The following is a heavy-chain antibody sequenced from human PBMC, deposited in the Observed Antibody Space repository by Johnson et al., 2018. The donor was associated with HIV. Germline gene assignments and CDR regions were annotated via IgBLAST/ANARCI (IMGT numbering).Heavy chain of an antibody. V-gene: IGHV3-30*04. J-gene: IGHJ3*01. CDR1: GFTFSSYA. CDR3: AKDVGDGYNRWGAFDF. Sequence: VQLVESGGGVVQPGRSLRLSCAASGFTFSSYAMHWVRQAPGKGLEWVAVISYDGSNKYYADSVKGRFTISRDNSKNTLYLQMNSRRAEDAAVYYCAKDVGDGYNRWGAFDFWGQGTMVTVSS. D-gene: IGHD5-24*01. CDR2: ISYDGSNK.